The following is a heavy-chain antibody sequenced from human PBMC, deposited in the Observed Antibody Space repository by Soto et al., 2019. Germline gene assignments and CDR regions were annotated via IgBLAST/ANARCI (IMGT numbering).Heavy chain of an antibody. CDR3: ARSDYYGSGSYYNFVYYYGMDV. Sequence: GESLKFSWKGSGYSFTSYWISWVRQMPGKVLEWLGRIDPSDSYTNYSPSFQGHVTISADKSISTAYLQWSSLKAAGTAMYYCARSDYYGSGSYYNFVYYYGMDVWGQGTTVTVS. J-gene: IGHJ6*02. CDR1: GYSFTSYW. D-gene: IGHD3-10*01. V-gene: IGHV5-10-1*01. CDR2: IDPSDSYT.